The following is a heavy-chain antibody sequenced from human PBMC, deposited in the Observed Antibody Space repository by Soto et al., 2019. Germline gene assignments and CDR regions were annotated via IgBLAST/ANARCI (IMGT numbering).Heavy chain of an antibody. CDR1: GGSISSYY. CDR2: IYYSGST. CDR3: ARELSSSWYSDGLNWFDP. D-gene: IGHD6-13*01. V-gene: IGHV4-59*01. J-gene: IGHJ5*02. Sequence: PSETLSLTCTVSGGSISSYYWSWIRQPPGKGLEWIGYIYYSGSTNYNPSPKSRVTISVDTSKNQFSLKLSSVTAADTAVYYCARELSSSWYSDGLNWFDPWGQGTLVTVSS.